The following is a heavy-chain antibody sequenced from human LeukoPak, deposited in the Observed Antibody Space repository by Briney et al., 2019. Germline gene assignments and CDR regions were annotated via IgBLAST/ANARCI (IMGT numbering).Heavy chain of an antibody. CDR1: GFTFSSYA. D-gene: IGHD2-2*01. V-gene: IGHV3-23*01. Sequence: PGGSLRLSCAASGFTFSSYAMSWARQAPGKGLEWISGISGSGGNTYYADSVKGRFTISRDISKNTLYLQMNSLRAEDTAVYYCARDHFNYCSSTSCPTDYWGQGTLVTVSS. J-gene: IGHJ4*02. CDR3: ARDHFNYCSSTSCPTDY. CDR2: ISGSGGNT.